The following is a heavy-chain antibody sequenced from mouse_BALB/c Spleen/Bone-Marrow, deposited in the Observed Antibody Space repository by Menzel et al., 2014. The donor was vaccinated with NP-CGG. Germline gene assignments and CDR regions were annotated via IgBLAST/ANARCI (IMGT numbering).Heavy chain of an antibody. CDR3: AREGMITGDY. CDR1: GYTFXSYV. Sequence: VQLKDSGPELVKPGASVKMSCKASGYTFXSYVLHWVKQKPGQGLEWIGYIYPYNDVTKYNEKFKPKATLTSDKSSSTAYMELSSLTSEDSAVYYCAREGMITGDYWGQGTTLTVSS. V-gene: IGHV1-14*01. J-gene: IGHJ2*01. D-gene: IGHD2-4*01. CDR2: IYPYNDVT.